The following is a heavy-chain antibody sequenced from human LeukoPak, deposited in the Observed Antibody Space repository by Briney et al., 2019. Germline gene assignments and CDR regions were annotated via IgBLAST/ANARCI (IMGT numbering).Heavy chain of an antibody. D-gene: IGHD3-3*01. CDR1: GFTFSSYA. V-gene: IGHV3-23*01. CDR3: AKSPVQRIFFGY. J-gene: IGHJ4*02. CDR2: ISDSGGRT. Sequence: GGSLRLSCAASGFTFSSYAMSWVRQAPGKGLEWVSSISDSGGRTYYADSVKGRFTISRDNSKNTLYLQLNSLRAEDTAAYYCAKSPVQRIFFGYWGQGTQVTVAS.